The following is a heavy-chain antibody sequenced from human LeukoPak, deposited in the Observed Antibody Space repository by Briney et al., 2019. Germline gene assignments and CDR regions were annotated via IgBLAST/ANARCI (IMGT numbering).Heavy chain of an antibody. J-gene: IGHJ4*02. D-gene: IGHD1-26*01. V-gene: IGHV3-74*01. CDR1: GFIFSNYW. Sequence: GGSLRLSCAASGFIFSNYWMHWVRQAPGKGLVWVSRINSDGRSTNYADSVMGRFSISRDYAKNTVYLQMNSLRAEDTAVYYCARGGVTGAWDYWGQGILVTLSS. CDR3: ARGGVTGAWDY. CDR2: INSDGRST.